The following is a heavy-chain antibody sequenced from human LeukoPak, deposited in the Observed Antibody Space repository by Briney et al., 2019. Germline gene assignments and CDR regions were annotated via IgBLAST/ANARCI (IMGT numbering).Heavy chain of an antibody. CDR3: ARLYWSGYFYYYYYMDV. J-gene: IGHJ6*03. CDR2: INHSGST. CDR1: GGSISSYY. D-gene: IGHD3-3*01. Sequence: SETPSLTCTVSGGSISSYYWSWIRQPPGKGLEWIGEINHSGSTNYNPSLKSRVTISVDTSKNQFSLKLSSVTAADTAVYYCARLYWSGYFYYYYYMDVWGKGTTVTVSS. V-gene: IGHV4-34*01.